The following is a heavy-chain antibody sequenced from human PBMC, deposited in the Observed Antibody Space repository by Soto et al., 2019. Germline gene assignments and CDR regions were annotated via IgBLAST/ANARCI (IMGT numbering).Heavy chain of an antibody. Sequence: ASVKVSCKASGYTFTSYGISWVRQAPGQGLEWKGWISAYNGKKKYAQKFQDRVTITADESTSTAYMELTSLRSEDTAVYYCTRDLYYFDSSAYYGHNWFDPWGQGTRFTVSS. J-gene: IGHJ5*02. CDR3: TRDLYYFDSSAYYGHNWFDP. D-gene: IGHD3-22*01. V-gene: IGHV1-18*01. CDR1: GYTFTSYG. CDR2: ISAYNGKK.